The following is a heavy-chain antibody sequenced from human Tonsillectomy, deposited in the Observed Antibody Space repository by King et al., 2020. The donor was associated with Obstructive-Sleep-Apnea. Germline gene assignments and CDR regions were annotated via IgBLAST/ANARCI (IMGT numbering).Heavy chain of an antibody. D-gene: IGHD3-10*01. CDR2: IYYTGST. CDR3: AKYSGSGSYYNVDFDY. J-gene: IGHJ4*02. V-gene: IGHV4-39*07. Sequence: QLQESGPGLVKPSETLSLTCTVSGGSISSSTYYWGWIRQSPGKGLEWIGNIYYTGSTYYNPSLKSRVTISVDTSKNQFSLKIRSLTAADTAVYYCAKYSGSGSYYNVDFDYWGQGTLVTVSS. CDR1: GGSISSSTYY.